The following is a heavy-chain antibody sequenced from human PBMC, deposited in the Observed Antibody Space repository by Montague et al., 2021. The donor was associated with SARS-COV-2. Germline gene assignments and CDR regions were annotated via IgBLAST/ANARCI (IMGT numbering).Heavy chain of an antibody. V-gene: IGHV4-4*02. CDR3: ARAQNTCFIANCVNYFDV. CDR2: IYHTGST. CDR1: GDSISTDNW. J-gene: IGHJ4*02. D-gene: IGHD1-1*01. Sequence: SETLSLTCVVSGDSISTDNWWTWVRLPPGKGLEWVGEIYHTGSTKYNPSLKTRVSLSLDTPKNHFSLHLSSVTAADTAIYFCARAQNTCFIANCVNYFDVWGLGALVTVSS.